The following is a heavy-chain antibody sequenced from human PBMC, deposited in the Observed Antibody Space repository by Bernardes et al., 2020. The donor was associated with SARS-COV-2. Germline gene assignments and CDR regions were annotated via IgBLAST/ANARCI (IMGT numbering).Heavy chain of an antibody. J-gene: IGHJ6*02. CDR1: GVTFSDYN. Sequence: GGSLRLSCTTSGVTFSDYNMYWVRQPPGKGLEWISFITGDSATMYYADSVRGRFTIFRDNAKNSLYLQMNSLREEDTAVYFCARPGYSSGWYGIYYYYGVDVWGHGTTVTVSS. CDR3: ARPGYSSGWYGIYYYYGVDV. D-gene: IGHD6-19*01. V-gene: IGHV3-48*02. CDR2: ITGDSATM.